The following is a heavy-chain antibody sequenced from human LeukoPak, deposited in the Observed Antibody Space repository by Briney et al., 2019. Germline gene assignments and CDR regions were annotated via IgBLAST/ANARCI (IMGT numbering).Heavy chain of an antibody. CDR1: RLTLSNYA. CDR2: ITGSGRGT. J-gene: IGHJ3*02. D-gene: IGHD4-17*01. Sequence: PGGSLRLSCTASRLTLSNYATTWVRQAPGKGLEWVSSITGSGRGTYYADSVKGRFSVSRDNSQNTVFLHMNSLRADDTALYYCSKDPNGDYVGAFDMWGPGTMVTVSS. V-gene: IGHV3-23*01. CDR3: SKDPNGDYVGAFDM.